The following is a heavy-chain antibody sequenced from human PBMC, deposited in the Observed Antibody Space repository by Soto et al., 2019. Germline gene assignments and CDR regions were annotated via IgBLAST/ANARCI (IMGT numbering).Heavy chain of an antibody. CDR1: GFTVITNY. J-gene: IGHJ4*02. V-gene: IGHV3-66*01. CDR2: IYAGGST. D-gene: IGHD1-26*01. Sequence: EVQMVESGGGLVQPGGSLRLSCAVSGFTVITNYISWVRQAPGKGLEWVSDIYAGGSTYYTDSVKGRFALSRDNSKNTLYLQMNSLRAEDTAVYYCARKKSIVGATGYFDYWGQGTLVIVSS. CDR3: ARKKSIVGATGYFDY.